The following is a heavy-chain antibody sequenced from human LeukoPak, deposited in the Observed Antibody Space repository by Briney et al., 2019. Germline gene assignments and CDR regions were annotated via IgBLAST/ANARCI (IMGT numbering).Heavy chain of an antibody. CDR2: MNPNSGNT. V-gene: IGHV1-8*01. Sequence: GASVKVSCKASGYTFTSYDINWVRQAPGQGLEWMGWMNPNSGNTGYAQKFQGRVTMTRNTSISTAYMELSSLRSEDTAVYYCARGYKGRGQFDYWGQGTLVTVSS. CDR1: GYTFTSYD. CDR3: ARGYKGRGQFDY. D-gene: IGHD5-24*01. J-gene: IGHJ4*02.